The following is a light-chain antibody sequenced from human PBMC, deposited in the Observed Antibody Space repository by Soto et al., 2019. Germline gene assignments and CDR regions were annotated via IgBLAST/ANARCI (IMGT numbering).Light chain of an antibody. V-gene: IGLV2-23*01. CDR1: SSDVGSYNL. Sequence: QSALTQPAPVSGSPGQSITISCTGTSSDVGSYNLVSWYQQHPGKVPKLMIYEGSQRPSGVSNRFSGSKSGNTASLTISGLQAEDEADYYCCSYAGSSTVIFGGGTKLTVL. CDR3: CSYAGSSTVI. J-gene: IGLJ2*01. CDR2: EGS.